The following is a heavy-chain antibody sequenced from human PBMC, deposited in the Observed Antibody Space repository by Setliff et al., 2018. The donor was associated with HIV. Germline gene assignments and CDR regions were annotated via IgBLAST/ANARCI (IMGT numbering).Heavy chain of an antibody. Sequence: SVKVSCKTSGGTFSSYAMSWVRQAPGQGLEWMGGSIPMFEAPNYAQKCQGRVTITADESTSTAYMELSSLRSDDSAVYFCARPIRAAAGNDAFDVWGQGTMVTVSS. CDR3: ARPIRAAAGNDAFDV. D-gene: IGHD6-13*01. CDR2: SIPMFEAP. CDR1: GGTFSSYA. J-gene: IGHJ3*01. V-gene: IGHV1-69*13.